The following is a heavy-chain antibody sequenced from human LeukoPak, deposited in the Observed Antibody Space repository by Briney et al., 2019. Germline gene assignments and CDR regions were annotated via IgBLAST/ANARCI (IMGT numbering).Heavy chain of an antibody. CDR3: AKPLGGSYRYWYFDL. CDR2: IYSGGST. V-gene: IGHV3-23*03. Sequence: GGSLRLSCAASGFTFSSYAMSWVRQAPGKGLEWVSVIYSGGSTYYADSVKGRFAISRDNSKNTLFLQMSSLRAEDTAVYFCAKPLGGSYRYWYFDLWGRGTLVTVSS. CDR1: GFTFSSYA. D-gene: IGHD3-16*02. J-gene: IGHJ2*01.